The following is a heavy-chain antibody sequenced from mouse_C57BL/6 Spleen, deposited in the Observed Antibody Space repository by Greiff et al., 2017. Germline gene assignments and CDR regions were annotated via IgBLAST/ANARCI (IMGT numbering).Heavy chain of an antibody. J-gene: IGHJ4*01. Sequence: VQLQQSGPELVKPGASVKISCKASGYAFSSSWMNWVKQRPGKGLEWIGRIYPGDGDTNYNGKFKGKATLTADKSSSTAYMQLSSLTSGDSAVYFCARTDMIYYAMDYWGQGTSVTVSS. CDR1: GYAFSSSW. D-gene: IGHD2-3*01. CDR2: IYPGDGDT. CDR3: ARTDMIYYAMDY. V-gene: IGHV1-82*01.